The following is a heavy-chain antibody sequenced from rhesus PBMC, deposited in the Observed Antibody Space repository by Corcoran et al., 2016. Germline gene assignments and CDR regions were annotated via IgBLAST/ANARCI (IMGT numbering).Heavy chain of an antibody. CDR3: VQDGGV. V-gene: IGHV3-28*02. Sequence: EVQLVESGGGLAKPGGSLRISCAASGFTFSNDWMYWVRQAPGKGLEWIPSINSGGTNTYYADSGKGRFTISREDAKNTVNLQMDSLRPEDTAVYYCVQDGGVWGPGVLVTVSS. CDR1: GFTFSNDW. J-gene: IGHJ5-1*01. CDR2: INSGGTNT.